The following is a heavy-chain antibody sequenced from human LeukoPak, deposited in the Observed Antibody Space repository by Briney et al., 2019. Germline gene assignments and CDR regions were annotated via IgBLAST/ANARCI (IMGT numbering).Heavy chain of an antibody. CDR2: ISYDGSNK. D-gene: IGHD3-3*01. CDR1: GFTFSSYA. Sequence: GGSLRLSCAASGFTFSSYAMHWVRQAPGKGLEWVAVISYDGSNKYYADSVKGRFTISRDNSKNTLYLQMNSLRAEDTAVYYCARGRRVTIFGVVPTNNWFDPWGQGTLVTVSS. CDR3: ARGRRVTIFGVVPTNNWFDP. J-gene: IGHJ5*02. V-gene: IGHV3-30-3*01.